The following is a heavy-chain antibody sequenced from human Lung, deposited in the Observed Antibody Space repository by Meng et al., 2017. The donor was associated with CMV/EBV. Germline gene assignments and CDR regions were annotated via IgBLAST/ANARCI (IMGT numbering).Heavy chain of an antibody. CDR2: INPSSGAT. V-gene: IGHV1-2*02. J-gene: IGHJ4*02. CDR3: AGHETSGYTSTFDY. CDR1: GSTFFGYY. D-gene: IGHD3-22*01. Sequence: QEQLVQSGAEVKKPGXSVNVSCKTSGSTFFGYYLHWVRQSPGQGLEWMGWINPSSGATKYAPNFQGRISMTRDTSISTAYMELSSLRSDDTAVYFCAGHETSGYTSTFDYWGQGTLVTVSS.